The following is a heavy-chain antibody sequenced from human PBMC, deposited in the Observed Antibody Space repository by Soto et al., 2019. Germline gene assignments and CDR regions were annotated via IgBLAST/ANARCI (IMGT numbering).Heavy chain of an antibody. J-gene: IGHJ3*02. D-gene: IGHD6-6*01. CDR1: GFTFSYYG. CDR2: IWYDGSNK. CDR3: ARDSRRYSNSPQDCFDI. V-gene: IGHV3-33*01. Sequence: QVQLVESGGGVVQPGRSLRLSCAASGFTFSYYGMHWVRQAPGKGLEWVATIWYDGSNKFYADSAKGRFTVSRDSSKNTLDLQINGLRAEDTALYYCARDSRRYSNSPQDCFDIWGQGTMVTVSS.